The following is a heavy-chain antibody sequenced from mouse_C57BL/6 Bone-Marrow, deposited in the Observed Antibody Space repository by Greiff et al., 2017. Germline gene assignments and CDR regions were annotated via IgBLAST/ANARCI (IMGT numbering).Heavy chain of an antibody. D-gene: IGHD2-4*01. V-gene: IGHV1-4*01. CDR2: INPSSGYT. CDR1: GYTFTSYT. CDR3: ARNDYDAWFAY. J-gene: IGHJ3*01. Sequence: QVQLQQSGAELARPGASVKMSCKASGYTFTSYTMHWVKQRPGQGLEWIGYINPSSGYTKYNQKFKDKATLTADKSSSTAYMQLSSLTSEDSAVYYCARNDYDAWFAYGGQGTLVTVSA.